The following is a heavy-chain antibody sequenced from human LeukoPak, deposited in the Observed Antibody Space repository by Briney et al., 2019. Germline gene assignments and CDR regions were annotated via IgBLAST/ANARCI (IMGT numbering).Heavy chain of an antibody. CDR1: GFTFSTYS. Sequence: PGGSLRLSCVGSGFTFSTYSMNWVRQAPGKGLEWVSAIISHYSESYIYYADSVKGRFTISRDNAKNSLYLQMNSLRVEDTAVYYCARDTGYGDSSGYYGTNFDYWGQGTLVTVSS. CDR3: ARDTGYGDSSGYYGTNFDY. J-gene: IGHJ4*02. D-gene: IGHD3-22*01. V-gene: IGHV3-21*01. CDR2: IISHYSESYI.